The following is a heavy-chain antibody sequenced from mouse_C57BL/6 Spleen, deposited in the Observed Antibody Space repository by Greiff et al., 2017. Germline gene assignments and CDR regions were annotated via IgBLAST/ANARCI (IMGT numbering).Heavy chain of an antibody. CDR3: AREGRYFDY. V-gene: IGHV1-50*01. CDR1: GYTFTSYW. J-gene: IGHJ2*01. CDR2: IDPSDSYT. Sequence: VQLQQPGAELVKPGASVKLSRKASGYTFTSYWMQWVKQRPGQGLEWIGEIDPSDSYTNYNQKFKGKATLTVDTSSSTAYMQLSSLTSEDSAVYYCAREGRYFDYWGQGTTLTVSS.